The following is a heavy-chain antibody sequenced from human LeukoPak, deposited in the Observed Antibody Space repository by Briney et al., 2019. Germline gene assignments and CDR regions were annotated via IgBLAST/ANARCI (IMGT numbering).Heavy chain of an antibody. J-gene: IGHJ6*03. CDR2: IYTSGST. CDR1: GGSTSSYY. Sequence: SETLSLTCTVSGGSTSSYYWSWIRQPAGKGLEWIGRIYTSGSTNYNPSLKSRVTMSVDTSKNQFSLKLSSVTAADTAVYYCARAKGDRTYYYYMDVWGKGTTVTVSS. D-gene: IGHD2-21*01. CDR3: ARAKGDRTYYYYMDV. V-gene: IGHV4-4*07.